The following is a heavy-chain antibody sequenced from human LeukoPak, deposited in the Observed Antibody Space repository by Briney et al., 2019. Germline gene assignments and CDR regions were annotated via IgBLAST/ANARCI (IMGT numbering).Heavy chain of an antibody. J-gene: IGHJ6*02. CDR1: GYTFTSYD. D-gene: IGHD5-18*01. CDR3: AREVDVDTALAYGMDV. CDR2: MNPNSGNT. V-gene: IGHV1-8*01. Sequence: GASVKVSCKASGYTFTSYDINWVRQATGQGLEWMGWMNPNSGNTGYAQKFQGSVTMTRNTSISTAYMELSSLRPEDTAVYYCAREVDVDTALAYGMDVWGQGTTVTVSS.